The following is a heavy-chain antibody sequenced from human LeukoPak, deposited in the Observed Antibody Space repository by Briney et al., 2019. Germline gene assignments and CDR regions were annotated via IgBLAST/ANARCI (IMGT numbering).Heavy chain of an antibody. J-gene: IGHJ4*02. D-gene: IGHD6-13*01. Sequence: SETLSLTCTVAGGSISSYYWSWIRQPPGKGLEWIGYIYHSGSNNYNPSLKSGVTISGDTSKNQFSLKLSAWTATYTPVYYCRGDAYSSSWYSTIDYWGQGTLVTVSS. CDR2: IYHSGSN. CDR1: GGSISSYY. V-gene: IGHV4-59*12. CDR3: RGDAYSSSWYSTIDY.